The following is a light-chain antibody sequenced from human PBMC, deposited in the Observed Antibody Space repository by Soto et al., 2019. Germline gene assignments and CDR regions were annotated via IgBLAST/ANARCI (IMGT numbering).Light chain of an antibody. V-gene: IGKV1-16*02. J-gene: IGKJ5*01. CDR1: QDIIYD. CDR3: QQYKSYPVT. Sequence: DIQMTQSPSSLSASVGDRVTITCRASQDIIYDLAWFQQKPGKAPESLIYAASSLQSGVPSKFSGSGYGTDFTLTINSLQPEDSATYYCQQYKSYPVTFGQGTRLEIK. CDR2: AAS.